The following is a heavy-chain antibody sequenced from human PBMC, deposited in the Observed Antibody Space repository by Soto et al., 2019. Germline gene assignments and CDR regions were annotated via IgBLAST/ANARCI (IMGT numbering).Heavy chain of an antibody. CDR3: ARVASWYSSSAGYYYGMDV. CDR1: RFTFSSYS. J-gene: IGHJ6*02. CDR2: ISSSSSYI. Sequence: GGSLRLSCAASRFTFSSYSMNWVRQAPGKGLEWVSSISSSSSYIYYADSVKGRFTISRDNAKNSLYLQMNSLRAEDTAVYYCARVASWYSSSAGYYYGMDVWGQGTTVTVSS. D-gene: IGHD6-13*01. V-gene: IGHV3-21*01.